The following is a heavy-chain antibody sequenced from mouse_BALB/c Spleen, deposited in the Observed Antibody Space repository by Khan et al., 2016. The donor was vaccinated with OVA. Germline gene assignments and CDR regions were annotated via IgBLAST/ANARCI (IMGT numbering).Heavy chain of an antibody. D-gene: IGHD1-1*01. CDR3: ARKNGSDFDY. J-gene: IGHJ2*01. V-gene: IGHV1-20*02. Sequence: IQLVQSGPELVKPGASVKISCKASGHSFTGYFMNWVMQSHGKSLEWIGRINPHIGETFYNQRFKGKATLTVDESSSTAHMELRSLASEDSAVYFCARKNGSDFDYWGQGTTLTVSS. CDR2: INPHIGET. CDR1: GHSFTGYF.